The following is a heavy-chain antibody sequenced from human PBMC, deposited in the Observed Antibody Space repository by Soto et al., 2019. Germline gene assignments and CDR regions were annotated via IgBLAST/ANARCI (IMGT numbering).Heavy chain of an antibody. CDR2: TIPMFGTT. D-gene: IGHD3-22*01. J-gene: IGHJ6*02. CDR3: TRCGIRYHSIGYYLGIDGMDV. CDR1: GGTFNSYA. V-gene: IGHV1-69*12. Sequence: QVQLVKSGAEVKKPESSVRVSCKASGGTFNSYAITWVQQAPGQGVEWMGGTIPMFGTTNYAEKFQGRVTISADESTNTAYMELSSLRSEDTAVYYCTRCGIRYHSIGYYLGIDGMDVWGQGTTVIVSS.